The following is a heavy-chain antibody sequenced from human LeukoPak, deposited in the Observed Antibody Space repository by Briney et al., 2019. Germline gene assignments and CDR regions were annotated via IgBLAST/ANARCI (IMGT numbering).Heavy chain of an antibody. CDR1: GFTFSSYW. CDR3: ARLGARSGSYDY. D-gene: IGHD3-10*01. V-gene: IGHV3-74*01. CDR2: IKIDGSST. J-gene: IGHJ4*02. Sequence: GGSLRLSCAASGFTFSSYWMHWVRQAPGKGLVWVSRIKIDGSSTFYADSVKGRFTISRDNAKNTLYLQMTSLKAEDTAVYYCARLGARSGSYDYWGQGTLVTVSS.